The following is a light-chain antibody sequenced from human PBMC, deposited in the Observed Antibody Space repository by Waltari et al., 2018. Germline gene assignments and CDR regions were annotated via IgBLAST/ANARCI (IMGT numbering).Light chain of an antibody. Sequence: EIVLTQSLATLSLSHGERATLSCRASQSVYNYLAWYQQKPGQAPRLLIYDSSNRATGIPARFSGSGSGTDFTLTISSLEPEDFAVYYCQQRSHWPRTFGPGTKVDIK. V-gene: IGKV3-11*01. J-gene: IGKJ3*01. CDR2: DSS. CDR1: QSVYNY. CDR3: QQRSHWPRT.